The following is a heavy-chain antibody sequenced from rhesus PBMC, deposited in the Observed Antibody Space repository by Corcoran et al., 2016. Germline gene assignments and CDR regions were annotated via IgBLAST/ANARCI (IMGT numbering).Heavy chain of an antibody. CDR2: SYGSGGST. CDR3: ARTLVVVAAEYFEF. D-gene: IGHD2-21*01. J-gene: IGHJ1*01. CDR1: GGSISSNY. Sequence: QVQLQESGPGLVKPSETLSLTCAVSGGSISSNYWTWLRQPPGEGLGWIGRSYGSGGSTDYNPSLKSRVTISTDTSKNQFSLKLSSVTAADTAVYYCARTLVVVAAEYFEFWGQGVLVTVSS. V-gene: IGHV4-160*01.